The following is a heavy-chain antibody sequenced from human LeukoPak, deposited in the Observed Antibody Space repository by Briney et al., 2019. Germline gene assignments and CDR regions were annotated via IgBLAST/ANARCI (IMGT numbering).Heavy chain of an antibody. Sequence: PGGSLRLSCAASGFSFSNAWMSWVRQAPGKGLEWGGRIKSKTDGGTTDYAAPVKGRFTISRDDSKNTLYLQMNSLKTEDTAVYYCTTGGYGGQFDYWGQGTLVTVSS. D-gene: IGHD5-12*01. CDR1: GFSFSNAW. CDR3: TTGGYGGQFDY. V-gene: IGHV3-15*01. CDR2: IKSKTDGGTT. J-gene: IGHJ4*02.